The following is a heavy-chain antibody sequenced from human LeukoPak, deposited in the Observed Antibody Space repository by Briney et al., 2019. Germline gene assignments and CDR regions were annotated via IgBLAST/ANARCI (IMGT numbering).Heavy chain of an antibody. Sequence: SETLSLTCTVSGGSISSSSYYWGWIRQPPGKGLEWIGYIYFSGTTKYNPSLESRVTISVDTSKNQFSLKLSSVTAADTAVYYCARRRAEGGSNGHYNWFDPWGQGILVTVSS. CDR2: IYFSGTT. V-gene: IGHV4-61*05. CDR1: GGSISSSSYY. J-gene: IGHJ5*02. D-gene: IGHD6-13*01. CDR3: ARRRAEGGSNGHYNWFDP.